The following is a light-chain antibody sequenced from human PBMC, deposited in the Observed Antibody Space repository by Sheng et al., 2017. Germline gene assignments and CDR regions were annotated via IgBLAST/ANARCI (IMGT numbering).Light chain of an antibody. J-gene: IGKJ4*01. CDR2: DAS. CDR1: QGVSSY. CDR3: QQRSNWA. V-gene: IGKV3D-11*01. Sequence: IVLTQSPATLSLSPGERATLSCRASQGVSSYLAWYQQKPGQAPRLLIYDASNRATGIPARFSGSGPGTDFTLTISSLEPEDFAVYYCQQRSNWAFGGGTKVEIK.